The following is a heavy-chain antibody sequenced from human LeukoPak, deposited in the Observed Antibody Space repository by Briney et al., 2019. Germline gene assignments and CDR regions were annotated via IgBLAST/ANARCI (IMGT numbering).Heavy chain of an antibody. D-gene: IGHD4-23*01. CDR3: AKDRVTTVVTPAFDI. Sequence: TGGSLRLSCSASGITFSSYGMHWVRQAPGKGLEWVAVISYDGSNKYYADSVKGRFTISRDNSKNTLYLQMNSLRAEDTAVYYCAKDRVTTVVTPAFDIWGQGTMVTVSS. V-gene: IGHV3-30*18. J-gene: IGHJ3*02. CDR2: ISYDGSNK. CDR1: GITFSSYG.